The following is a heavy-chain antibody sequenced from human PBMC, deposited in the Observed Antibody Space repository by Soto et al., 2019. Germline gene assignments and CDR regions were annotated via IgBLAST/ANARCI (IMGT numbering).Heavy chain of an antibody. V-gene: IGHV3-30-3*01. D-gene: IGHD2-15*01. CDR2: IRSK. CDR3: TRSLGYCSGGSCYQDYYGMDV. CDR1: GFTFSGSA. Sequence: GGSLRLSCAASGFTFSGSALHWVRQASGKGLEWVGRIRSKDAASVKGRFTISGDDSKNTAYLQINSLKTEDTAVYYCTRSLGYCSGGSCYQDYYGMDVWGQGTTVTVSS. J-gene: IGHJ6*02.